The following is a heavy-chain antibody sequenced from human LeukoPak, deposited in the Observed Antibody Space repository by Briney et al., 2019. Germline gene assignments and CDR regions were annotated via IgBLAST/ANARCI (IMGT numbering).Heavy chain of an antibody. CDR1: GYTFTGYY. J-gene: IGHJ5*02. V-gene: IGHV1-2*02. Sequence: ASVKVSCKASGYTFTGYYMHWVRQAPGHGLEWMGWINPNSGGTNYAQKFQGRVTMTRDTSISTAYMELSRLRSDDTAVYYCAIEDIVVVPAATGVKSANWFDPWGQGTLVTVSS. CDR2: INPNSGGT. CDR3: AIEDIVVVPAATGVKSANWFDP. D-gene: IGHD2-2*01.